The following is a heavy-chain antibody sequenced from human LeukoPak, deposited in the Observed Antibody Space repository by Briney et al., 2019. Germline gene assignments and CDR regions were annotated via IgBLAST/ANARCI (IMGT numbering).Heavy chain of an antibody. Sequence: GGSLRLSCAASGFTFNNAWMSWVRQAPGKGLEWVGRTKSITDGGTTDYAAPVKGRFTISRDDSENRLHLQMNSLKTEDTAVYYCTAGTGYSDHDYWGQGTLVTVSS. CDR2: TKSITDGGTT. CDR3: TAGTGYSDHDY. CDR1: GFTFNNAW. V-gene: IGHV3-15*01. D-gene: IGHD5-12*01. J-gene: IGHJ4*02.